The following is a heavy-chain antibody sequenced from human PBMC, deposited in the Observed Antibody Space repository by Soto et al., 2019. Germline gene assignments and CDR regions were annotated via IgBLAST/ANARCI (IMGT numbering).Heavy chain of an antibody. D-gene: IGHD2-2*01. V-gene: IGHV3-33*01. CDR2: IWYDGGSE. CDR3: ARAHGPSLGSCLDL. Sequence: QVQLVESGGGVVQPGRSLRLSCAASGFTFSAYGMHWVRQAPGEGLEWVAVIWYDGGSEYYADSVEGRFTVSRDNAKNTVYLHMDTLIGDYTAVYYCARAHGPSLGSCLDLWGQGTLVTVSA. CDR1: GFTFSAYG. J-gene: IGHJ5*02.